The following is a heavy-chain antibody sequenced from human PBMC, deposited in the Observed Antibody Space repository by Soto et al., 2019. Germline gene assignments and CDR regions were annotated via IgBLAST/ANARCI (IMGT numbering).Heavy chain of an antibody. CDR2: IYYSGTT. J-gene: IGHJ4*02. Sequence: LSLTCPVSGGSISSEGYYWSWFRQLPGKGLEWIGDIYYSGTTYHNPSLRSRLTISGDASKNQFSLKLSSVTAADTALYYCARGRGYSYGPYYFDYWGQGTLVTVSS. V-gene: IGHV4-31*03. D-gene: IGHD5-18*01. CDR1: GGSISSEGYY. CDR3: ARGRGYSYGPYYFDY.